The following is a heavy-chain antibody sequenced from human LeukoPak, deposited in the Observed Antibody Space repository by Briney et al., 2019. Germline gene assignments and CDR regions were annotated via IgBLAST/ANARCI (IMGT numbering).Heavy chain of an antibody. V-gene: IGHV3-23*01. CDR2: ISAGGDRT. CDR1: GSAFSSLD. CDR3: ARRGIVLGAAPVLKYSFDY. J-gene: IGHJ4*02. D-gene: IGHD1-26*01. Sequence: GGSLRLSCAASGSAFSSLDMGWARQAPRKGLEWVSAISAGGDRTYYADSVRGRFILSRDKSKNTLYLQMNSLRAEDTAVYYCARRGIVLGAAPVLKYSFDYWGQGTLVTVSS.